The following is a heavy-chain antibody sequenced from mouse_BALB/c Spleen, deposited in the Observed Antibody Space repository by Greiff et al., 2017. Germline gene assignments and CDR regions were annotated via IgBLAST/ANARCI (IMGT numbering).Heavy chain of an antibody. V-gene: IGHV1-7*01. J-gene: IGHJ1*01. CDR2: INPSTGYT. Sequence: VQLQQSGAELAKPGASVKMSCKASGYTFTSYWMHWVKQRPGQGLEWIGYINPSTGYTEYNQKFKDKATLTADKSSSTAYMQLSSLTSEDSAVYYCARGELLRLWYFDVWGAGTTVTVSS. CDR3: ARGELLRLWYFDV. D-gene: IGHD1-2*01. CDR1: GYTFTSYW.